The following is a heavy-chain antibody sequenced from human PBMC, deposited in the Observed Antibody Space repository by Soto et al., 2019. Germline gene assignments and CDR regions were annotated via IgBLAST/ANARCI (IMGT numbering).Heavy chain of an antibody. CDR3: ARGATVAGVYYFDY. J-gene: IGHJ4*02. V-gene: IGHV4-30-4*01. Sequence: SETLSLTCTVSGGSISSGDYYWSWMRQPPGKGLEWIGYIYYSGSTYYNPSLKSRVTISVDTSKNQFSLKLSSVTAADTAVYYCARGATVAGVYYFDYWGQGTLVTVSS. D-gene: IGHD6-19*01. CDR1: GGSISSGDYY. CDR2: IYYSGST.